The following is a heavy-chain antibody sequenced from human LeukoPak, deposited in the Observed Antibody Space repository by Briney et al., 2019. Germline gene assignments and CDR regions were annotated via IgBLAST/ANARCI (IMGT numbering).Heavy chain of an antibody. J-gene: IGHJ4*02. D-gene: IGHD4-23*01. CDR1: GFTFSSYA. CDR2: ISGSGGST. V-gene: IGHV3-23*01. Sequence: GGSLRLSCAASGFTFSSYAMSWVRQAPGKGLEWVSAISGSGGSTCYADSVKGRFTISRDNSKNTLYLQMNSLRAEDTAVYYCAKAGRWVTEGFDYWGQGTLVTVSS. CDR3: AKAGRWVTEGFDY.